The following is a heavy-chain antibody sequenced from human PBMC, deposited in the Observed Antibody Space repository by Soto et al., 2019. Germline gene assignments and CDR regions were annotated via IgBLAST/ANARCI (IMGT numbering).Heavy chain of an antibody. V-gene: IGHV3-23*01. CDR1: GFTFSSYS. CDR2: ISGSSGST. D-gene: IGHD3-10*01. J-gene: IGHJ5*02. CDR3: AKGLLWFGELGP. Sequence: PGGSLRLSCAASGFTFSSYSMNWVRQAPGKGLEWVSDISGSSGSTYYADSVKGRFTISRDNSKNTLYLQMNSLRAEDTAVHYCAKGLLWFGELGPWGQGALVTVSS.